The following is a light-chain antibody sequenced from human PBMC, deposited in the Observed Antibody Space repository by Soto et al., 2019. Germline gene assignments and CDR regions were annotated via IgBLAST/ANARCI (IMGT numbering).Light chain of an antibody. CDR2: AAS. V-gene: IGKV1-27*01. CDR1: QGISHY. CDR3: QKYNSAPQT. Sequence: DIQMTQSPSSLSASVGDRVTITCRASQGISHYLAWYQQKPGKVPKLLIYAASTLQSGVPSRFSGSGSGTDFTLTISSLQAEDVATYYCQKYNSAPQTFGQGTMVDI. J-gene: IGKJ1*01.